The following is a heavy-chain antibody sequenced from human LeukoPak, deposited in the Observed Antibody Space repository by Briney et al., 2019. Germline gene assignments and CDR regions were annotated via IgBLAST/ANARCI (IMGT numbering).Heavy chain of an antibody. Sequence: SETLSLTCSVSGGSISSSSYYWGWIRQPPGKGLEWIGSFYYSGNTYNNPSLQSRVTISVDTSKNQLSLKLTSVTAADTAVYYCAMHTVRESSWSLDYWGQGTLVTVSS. CDR3: AMHTVRESSWSLDY. CDR1: GGSISSSSYY. V-gene: IGHV4-39*01. D-gene: IGHD6-13*01. CDR2: FYYSGNT. J-gene: IGHJ4*02.